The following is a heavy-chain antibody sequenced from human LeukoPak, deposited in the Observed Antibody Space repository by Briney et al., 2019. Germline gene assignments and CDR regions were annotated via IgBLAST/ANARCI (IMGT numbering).Heavy chain of an antibody. CDR2: INHSGST. J-gene: IGHJ4*02. D-gene: IGHD3-10*01. Sequence: SETLSLTCAVYGGSFSGYYWSWIRQPPGKGLGWIGEINHSGSTNYNPSLKSRVTISVDTSKNQFSLKLSSVTAADTAVYYCARGRLWFGESYFDYWGQGTLVTVSS. CDR1: GGSFSGYY. V-gene: IGHV4-34*01. CDR3: ARGRLWFGESYFDY.